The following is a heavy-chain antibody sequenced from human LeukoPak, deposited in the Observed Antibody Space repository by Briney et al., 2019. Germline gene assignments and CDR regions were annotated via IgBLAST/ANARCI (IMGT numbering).Heavy chain of an antibody. CDR1: GGSISSSSYY. D-gene: IGHD3-22*01. Sequence: PSETLSLTCTVSGGSISSSSYYWGWIRQPPGKGLEWIGSIYYSGSTYYNPSLKSRVTISVDRSKNQFSLKLSSVTAADTAVYYCARAPYDSNPYWFDPWGQGTLVTVSS. V-gene: IGHV4-39*07. J-gene: IGHJ5*02. CDR2: IYYSGST. CDR3: ARAPYDSNPYWFDP.